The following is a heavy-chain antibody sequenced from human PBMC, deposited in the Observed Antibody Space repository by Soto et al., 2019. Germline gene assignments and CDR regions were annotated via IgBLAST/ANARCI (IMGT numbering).Heavy chain of an antibody. V-gene: IGHV1-69*12. J-gene: IGHJ4*02. CDR1: GGTFSSYT. D-gene: IGHD4-17*01. CDR2: IIPIFGTA. CDR3: ARVGYGDYGKPFDY. Sequence: QVQLVQSGAEVKKPGSSVKVSCKASGGTFSSYTISWVRQAPGQGLEWMGGIIPIFGTANYAEKFQGRVTIPADESTSTAYMELSSLGSGDTAVYYCARVGYGDYGKPFDYWGQGTLVTVSS.